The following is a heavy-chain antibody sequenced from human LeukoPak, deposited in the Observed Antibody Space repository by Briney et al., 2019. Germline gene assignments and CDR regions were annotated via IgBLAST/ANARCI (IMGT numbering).Heavy chain of an antibody. CDR3: ARRRAATIDY. J-gene: IGHJ4*02. CDR1: GGSISSHY. D-gene: IGHD6-25*01. V-gene: IGHV4-59*05. CDR2: IYYFESS. Sequence: SETLSLTCTVSGGSISSHYWSWIRQPPGKGLEWIGTIYYFESSYCNPSLKTRVTISVDTSKNQFSLKLSSVTAADTAVYYCARRRAATIDYWGQGTLVTVSS.